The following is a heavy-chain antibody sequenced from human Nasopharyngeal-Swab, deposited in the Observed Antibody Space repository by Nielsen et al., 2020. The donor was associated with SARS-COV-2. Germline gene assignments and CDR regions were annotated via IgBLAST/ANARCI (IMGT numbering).Heavy chain of an antibody. CDR1: GGTFSSYA. D-gene: IGHD1-26*01. J-gene: IGHJ6*03. V-gene: IGHV1-69*13. Sequence: SVKVSCKASGGTFSSYAISWVRQAPGQGLEWMGGIIPIFSTANYAQKFQGRVTITADESTSTAYMELSSLRSEDTAVYYCAVGATGYYYMDVWGKGTTVTVSS. CDR3: AVGATGYYYMDV. CDR2: IIPIFSTA.